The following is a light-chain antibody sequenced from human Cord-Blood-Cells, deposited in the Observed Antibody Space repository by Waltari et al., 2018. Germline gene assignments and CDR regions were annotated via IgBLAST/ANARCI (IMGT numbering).Light chain of an antibody. J-gene: IGLJ2*01. CDR2: EDS. V-gene: IGLV2-23*01. CDR1: SSDVGSYNR. CDR3: CSYAGSSTSV. Sequence: QSALTQPASVSGSPGQSITISCTGTSSDVGSYNRVSRYQQHPGKAPNLICYEDSTRPAGISKRFSGSKSGNTASLTISGLQAEDEADYYCCSYAGSSTSVFGGGTSLSAL.